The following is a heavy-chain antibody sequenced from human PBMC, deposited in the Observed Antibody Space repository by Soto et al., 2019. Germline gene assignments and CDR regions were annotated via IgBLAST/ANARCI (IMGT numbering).Heavy chain of an antibody. V-gene: IGHV3-23*01. CDR1: GFAFSDYP. Sequence: EVHLLESGGGVVQPGKSLKLSCATSGFAFSDYPMTWVRQPPGQGLEWVSGISASGEKPYYADSVKGRFTISRDNSKNTLSLQMTSLRVEVTDIYFCSNPEWLEFGGDYCGQGTLVTVSS. J-gene: IGHJ4*02. D-gene: IGHD6-19*01. CDR3: SNPEWLEFGGDY. CDR2: ISASGEKP.